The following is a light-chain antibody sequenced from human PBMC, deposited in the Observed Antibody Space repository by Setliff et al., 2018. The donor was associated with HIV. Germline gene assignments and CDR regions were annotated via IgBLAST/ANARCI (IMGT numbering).Light chain of an antibody. J-gene: IGLJ1*01. CDR1: SSDVGGYDY. CDR3: CSYAGTKNFV. CDR2: DVT. V-gene: IGLV2-11*01. Sequence: QSAPAQPRSVSGSPGQSVTISCSGTSSDVGGYDYVSWYQQHPGKAPKLIIYDVTKRPAGVPDRFSGSKSGNTASLTISGLQGDDEADYYCCSYAGTKNFVFGIGTRSPS.